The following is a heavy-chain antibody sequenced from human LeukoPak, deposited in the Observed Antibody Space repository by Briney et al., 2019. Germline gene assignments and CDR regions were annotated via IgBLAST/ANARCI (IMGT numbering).Heavy chain of an antibody. CDR2: TSTRSDYI. V-gene: IGHV3-21*01. CDR1: QFNFSDYT. Sequence: GGSLRLSRAGSQFNFSDYTMNWGRRAPGEGLELGSSTSTRSDYIYYAESVKGRFTISRDNAKNSLYLQMNSLRAEDTAVYYCARGRGYDLPAFDIWGQGTMVTVSS. J-gene: IGHJ3*02. CDR3: ARGRGYDLPAFDI. D-gene: IGHD5-12*01.